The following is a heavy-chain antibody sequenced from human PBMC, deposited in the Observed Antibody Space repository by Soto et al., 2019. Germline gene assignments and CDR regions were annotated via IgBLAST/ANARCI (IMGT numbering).Heavy chain of an antibody. D-gene: IGHD1-26*01. J-gene: IGHJ4*02. CDR1: GGSISSGDYY. CDR2: IYYSGST. V-gene: IGHV4-30-4*01. Sequence: SKNMSITSTVYGGSISSGDYYWSWIRQPPGKGLEWIGYIYYSGSTYYNPSLKSRVTISVDTSKNQFSLKLSSVTAADTAVYYCAIVSWDDEGILLGFADWGQGTPVTVSS. CDR3: AIVSWDDEGILLGFAD.